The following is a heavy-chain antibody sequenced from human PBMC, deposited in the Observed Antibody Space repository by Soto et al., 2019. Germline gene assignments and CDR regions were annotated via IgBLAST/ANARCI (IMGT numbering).Heavy chain of an antibody. V-gene: IGHV4-39*01. CDR2: IYYSGST. CDR3: ARRIGEGTVGYMDV. J-gene: IGHJ6*03. CDR1: GGSISSSSYY. Sequence: SETLSLTCTVSGGSISSSSYYWGWIRQPPGKGLEWIGSIYYSGSTYYNPSLKSRVTISVDTSKNQFSLKLSSVTAADTAVYYCARRIGEGTVGYMDVWGKGTTVTVSS. D-gene: IGHD3-10*01.